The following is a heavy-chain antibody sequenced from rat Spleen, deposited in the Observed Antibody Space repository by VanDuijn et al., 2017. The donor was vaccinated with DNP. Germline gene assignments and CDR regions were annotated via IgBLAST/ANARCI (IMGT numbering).Heavy chain of an antibody. D-gene: IGHD1-2*01. CDR2: ISNGGST. CDR3: ARFPPGYSSYREWYLDF. J-gene: IGHJ1*01. Sequence: QVQLIESGPGLVQPSQTLSLTCTVSGFSLTTYGVTWVRQPPGKGLEWIGAISNGGSTYYESSLKSRLSISRDTSKSQVLLKMNSLQTEDTAMYFCARFPPGYSSYREWYLDFWGPGIMVTVSS. CDR1: GFSLTTYG. V-gene: IGHV2S12*01.